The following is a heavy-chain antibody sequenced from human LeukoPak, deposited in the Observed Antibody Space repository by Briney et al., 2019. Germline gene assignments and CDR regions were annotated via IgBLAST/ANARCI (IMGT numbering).Heavy chain of an antibody. J-gene: IGHJ5*02. CDR1: GGAFTSYA. D-gene: IGHD7-27*01. CDR3: ARAGELGMGWFAP. Sequence: SVKVSCRTSGGAFTSYAINWVRQAPGHGLEWMGRIIPILEITKYAQKFQGRITITTDRPTSTAYMELSSLRFEDTAVYYCARAGELGMGWFAPWGQGTLVTVSS. V-gene: IGHV1-69*04. CDR2: IIPILEIT.